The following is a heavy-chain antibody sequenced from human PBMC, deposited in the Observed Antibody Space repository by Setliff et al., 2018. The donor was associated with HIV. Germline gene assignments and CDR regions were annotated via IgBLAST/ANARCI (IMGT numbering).Heavy chain of an antibody. CDR2: INPSGGST. CDR3: ARWHSYYDFWSGYYRYYMDV. D-gene: IGHD3-3*01. Sequence: ASVKVSCKASGYTFTSYYMHWVRQAPGQGLEWMGIINPSGGSTSYAQKFQGRVTMTRDTSTSTVHMELSSLRSEDTAVYYCARWHSYYDFWSGYYRYYMDVWGKGTTVTV. J-gene: IGHJ6*03. V-gene: IGHV1-46*01. CDR1: GYTFTSYY.